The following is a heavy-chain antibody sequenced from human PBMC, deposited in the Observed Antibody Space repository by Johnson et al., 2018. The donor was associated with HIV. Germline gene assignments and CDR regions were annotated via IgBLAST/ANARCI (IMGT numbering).Heavy chain of an antibody. D-gene: IGHD6-13*01. CDR2: IKSKGSGGTT. CDR1: GFTFTNAW. Sequence: VQLVESGGGLVEPGGSLRLSCVASGFTFTNAWMSWVRQAPGKGLEWVGRIKSKGSGGTTDYAAAVKGRFPISRDNAKNSLYLQMNSLRAEDTAVYYCARDRGSSSWLDAFDIWGQGTMVTVSS. V-gene: IGHV3-15*01. J-gene: IGHJ3*02. CDR3: ARDRGSSSWLDAFDI.